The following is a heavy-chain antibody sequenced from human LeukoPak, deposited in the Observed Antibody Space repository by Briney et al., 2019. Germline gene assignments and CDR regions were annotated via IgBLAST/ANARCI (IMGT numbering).Heavy chain of an antibody. CDR1: GGSSTGYY. D-gene: IGHD2-8*02. V-gene: IGHV4-34*01. J-gene: IGHJ6*02. Sequence: SQTLSPTRALYGGSSTGYYWSWIRQPPGKGREWIGEINHSGRTNYNPSLKSGVTISVDTSKNQFSLKLSSVTPADTAVYYWGSPRGYCSGGVCSRGRDYYYGMDVWGQGTTVTVSS. CDR3: GSPRGYCSGGVCSRGRDYYYGMDV. CDR2: INHSGRT.